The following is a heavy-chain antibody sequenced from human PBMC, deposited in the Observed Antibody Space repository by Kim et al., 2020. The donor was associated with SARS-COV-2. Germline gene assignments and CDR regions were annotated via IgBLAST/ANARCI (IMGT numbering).Heavy chain of an antibody. CDR3: AGDSSGGLSYYYYGMDV. V-gene: IGHV5-10-1*01. J-gene: IGHJ6*02. D-gene: IGHD6-19*01. CDR2: IDPRDSYT. CDR1: GYSFTSYW. Sequence: GESLKISCKGSGYSFTSYWISWVRQMPGKGLEWMGRIDPRDSYTNYSPSFQGHVTISADKSISTAYLQWSSLKASDTAMYYCAGDSSGGLSYYYYGMDVWGQGTTVTVSS.